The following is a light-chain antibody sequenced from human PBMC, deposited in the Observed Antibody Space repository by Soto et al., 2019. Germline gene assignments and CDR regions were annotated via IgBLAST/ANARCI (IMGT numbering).Light chain of an antibody. CDR1: QTISSW. Sequence: DIQMTQFPSTLSASVGDRVTIACRASQTISSWLAWYQQKPVKAPKLLIYTASTLQSGVPSRFSGSGSETAFTLTSSSLQPDDFATYYYQQYNGYATFGQGTKVE. CDR2: TAS. V-gene: IGKV1-5*03. CDR3: QQYNGYAT. J-gene: IGKJ1*01.